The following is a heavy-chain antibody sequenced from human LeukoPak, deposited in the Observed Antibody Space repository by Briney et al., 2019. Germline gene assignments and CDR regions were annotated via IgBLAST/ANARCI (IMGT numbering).Heavy chain of an antibody. J-gene: IGHJ4*02. CDR2: VRSDGSIE. Sequence: GGSLRLSCAASGFSFSDYGMHWVRQAPGKGLEWVAFVRSDGSIEYYADSVKGRFTISRDNSKSTVYLQIYSLRAEDTAVYYCAKDVPAAYFDFWGQGTLVTVSS. D-gene: IGHD2-2*01. CDR1: GFSFSDYG. V-gene: IGHV3-30*02. CDR3: AKDVPAAYFDF.